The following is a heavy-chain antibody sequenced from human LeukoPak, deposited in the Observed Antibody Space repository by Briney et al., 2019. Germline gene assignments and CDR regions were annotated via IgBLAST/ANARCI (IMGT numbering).Heavy chain of an antibody. CDR1: GYSFTNYW. J-gene: IGHJ4*02. CDR3: ARRLYYSGSYYPFDY. V-gene: IGHV5-51*01. D-gene: IGHD1-26*01. Sequence: GESLKISCKGSGYSFTNYWIGWVRQMLGKGLEWMGIIYPDDSDTRYSPSFQGQVTISADKSISTAYLQWSSLKASDTAMYYCARRLYYSGSYYPFDYWGQGTLVTVSS. CDR2: IYPDDSDT.